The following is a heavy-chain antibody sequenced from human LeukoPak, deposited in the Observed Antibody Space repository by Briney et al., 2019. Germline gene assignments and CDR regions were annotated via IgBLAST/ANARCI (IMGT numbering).Heavy chain of an antibody. V-gene: IGHV4-31*03. Sequence: PSQTLSLTCTVSGGSISSGGYYWSWIRQHPGKGLEWIGYIYYSGSTYYNPSLKSRVTISVDTSKNQFSLKLSSVTAADTAVYYCARDKAVTTELTQYFQHWGQGTLVTVSS. D-gene: IGHD4-11*01. J-gene: IGHJ1*01. CDR2: IYYSGST. CDR1: GGSISSGGYY. CDR3: ARDKAVTTELTQYFQH.